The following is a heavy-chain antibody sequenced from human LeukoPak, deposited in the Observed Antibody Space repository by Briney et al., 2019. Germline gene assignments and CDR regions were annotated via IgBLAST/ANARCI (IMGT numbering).Heavy chain of an antibody. J-gene: IGHJ6*02. CDR1: GYSFTSYW. CDR3: ARHEAPYYYGMDV. Sequence: GESLKISCKGSGYSFTSYWIGWVRQMPGKGLEWMGIIYPGDSDTRYSPSFQGQVTISADKSISTAYLQWSSLKASDTAMYYCARHEAPYYYGMDVWGQGTTVTVSS. CDR2: IYPGDSDT. V-gene: IGHV5-51*01.